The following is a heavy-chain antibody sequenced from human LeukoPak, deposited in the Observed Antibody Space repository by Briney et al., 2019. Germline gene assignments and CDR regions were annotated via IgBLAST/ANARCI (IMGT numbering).Heavy chain of an antibody. J-gene: IGHJ4*02. CDR3: ARRRIAVAGVEFFDY. V-gene: IGHV1-46*01. CDR1: GYTFTSYY. CDR2: INPSGGST. D-gene: IGHD6-19*01. Sequence: AASVKVSCKASGYTFTSYYMHWVRQAPGQGLEWMGIINPSGGSTSYARKFQGRVTMTRDTSTSTVYMELSSLRSEDTAVYYCARRRIAVAGVEFFDYWGQGTLVTVSS.